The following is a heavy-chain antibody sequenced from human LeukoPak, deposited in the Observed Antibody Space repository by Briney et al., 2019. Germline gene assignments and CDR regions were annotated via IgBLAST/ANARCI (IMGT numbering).Heavy chain of an antibody. CDR1: GGSISSYY. CDR3: AGQMSSGWYYFDY. J-gene: IGHJ4*02. D-gene: IGHD6-19*01. Sequence: SETLSLTCTVSGGSISSYYWSWIRQPPGKGLEWIGYIYYSGSTNYNPSLKSRVTISVDTSKNQFSLKLSSVTAADTAVYYCAGQMSSGWYYFDYWGQGTLVTVSS. CDR2: IYYSGST. V-gene: IGHV4-59*01.